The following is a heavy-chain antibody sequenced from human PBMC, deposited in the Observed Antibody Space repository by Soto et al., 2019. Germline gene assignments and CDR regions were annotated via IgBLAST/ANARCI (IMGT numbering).Heavy chain of an antibody. CDR2: IYYTGST. J-gene: IGHJ4*02. D-gene: IGHD4-17*01. CDR3: AKFMDGDYGGNDVDY. CDR1: GGSISGNY. V-gene: IGHV4-59*01. Sequence: AETMPLTCTVSGGSISGNYWTWIRQPPGKGLEWIGYIYYTGSTSYNPSLKSRVTISLDASMNQLSLRLSSVTAADTAVYYCAKFMDGDYGGNDVDYCGQGTLVIVSS.